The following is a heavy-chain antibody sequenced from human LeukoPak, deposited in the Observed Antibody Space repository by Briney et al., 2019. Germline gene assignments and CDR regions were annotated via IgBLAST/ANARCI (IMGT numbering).Heavy chain of an antibody. Sequence: SETLPLTCTVSGGSISSSSYYWGWIRQPPGKGLEWIGSIYYSGSTYYNPSLKSRVTISVDTSKNQFSLKLSSVTAADTAVYYCARVASSGFGELRYWGQGTLVTVSS. D-gene: IGHD3-10*01. CDR3: ARVASSGFGELRY. CDR2: IYYSGST. J-gene: IGHJ4*02. V-gene: IGHV4-39*07. CDR1: GGSISSSSYY.